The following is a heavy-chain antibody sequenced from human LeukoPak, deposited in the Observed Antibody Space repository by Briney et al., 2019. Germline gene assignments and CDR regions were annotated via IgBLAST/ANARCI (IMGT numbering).Heavy chain of an antibody. D-gene: IGHD6-19*01. V-gene: IGHV3-23*01. CDR3: AKDLYSSGWYLNYFDY. CDR1: GFTFSSYA. CDR2: ISGSGGST. Sequence: PGGSLRLSCAASGFTFSSYAMSWVRQAPGKGLEWVSAISGSGGSTYYADSVKGRFTTSRDNSKNTLYLQMNSLRAEDTAVYYCAKDLYSSGWYLNYFDYWGQGTLVTVSS. J-gene: IGHJ4*02.